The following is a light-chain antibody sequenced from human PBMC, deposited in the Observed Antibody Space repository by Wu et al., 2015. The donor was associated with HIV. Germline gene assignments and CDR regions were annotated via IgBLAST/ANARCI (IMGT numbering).Light chain of an antibody. CDR2: DVF. Sequence: DIVMTQSPATLSVSPGERATLFCRASQSVNNNLAWYQQRLGQPPRLLIYDVFNRATGIPVRFSGTGSATDFHLTISSLDPEDSAIYYCQQRDDWPLTFGRRDRGGRSN. CDR1: QSVNNN. V-gene: IGKV3-11*01. J-gene: IGKJ4*01. CDR3: QQRDDWPLT.